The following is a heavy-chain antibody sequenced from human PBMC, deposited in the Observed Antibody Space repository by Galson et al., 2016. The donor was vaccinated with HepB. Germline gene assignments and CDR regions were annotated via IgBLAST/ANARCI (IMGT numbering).Heavy chain of an antibody. CDR2: IGAAGET. V-gene: IGHV3-13*01. CDR1: GFTFNNHD. D-gene: IGHD1-26*01. CDR3: ARVSGRDYEGDGFDV. Sequence: SLRLSCATSGFTFNNHDMHWVRQAPGEGLEWVSGIGAAGETSYAGSVKGRFTISREDAKSSLFPQMNTLTAGDTADYYCARVSGRDYEGDGFDVWGQGTVVTVSS. J-gene: IGHJ3*01.